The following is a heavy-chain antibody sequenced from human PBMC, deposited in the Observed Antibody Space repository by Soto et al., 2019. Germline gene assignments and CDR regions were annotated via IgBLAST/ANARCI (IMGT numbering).Heavy chain of an antibody. CDR2: VSLDGRDK. D-gene: IGHD6-19*01. CDR1: GFSFSSYW. Sequence: GGSLRLSCAASGFSFSSYWMSWVRQAPGKGPEWVAIVSLDGRDKTYADSVKGRFTISRDNAENSLFLQMNSLRADDTAVYYCARDDRSSGCFDYWGQGALVTVSS. CDR3: ARDDRSSGCFDY. V-gene: IGHV3-7*01. J-gene: IGHJ4*02.